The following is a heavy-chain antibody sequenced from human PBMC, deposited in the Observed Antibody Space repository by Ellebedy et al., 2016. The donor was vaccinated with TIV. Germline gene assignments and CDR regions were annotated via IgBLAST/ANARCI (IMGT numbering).Heavy chain of an antibody. Sequence: AASVKVSCKASGNTLTTSYMHWVRQAPGQGLEWMGIINPSGDITTYAQKFQGRVTMTRDTSTSTVYMELSSLRSEDTAVYYCARGGYYYDSSGYFDAFDIWGQGTMVTISS. CDR3: ARGGYYYDSSGYFDAFDI. D-gene: IGHD3-22*01. J-gene: IGHJ3*02. CDR1: GNTLTTSY. CDR2: INPSGDIT. V-gene: IGHV1-46*01.